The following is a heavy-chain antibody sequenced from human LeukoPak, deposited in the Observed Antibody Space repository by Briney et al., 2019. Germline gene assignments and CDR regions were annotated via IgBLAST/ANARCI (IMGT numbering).Heavy chain of an antibody. Sequence: PEGSLRLSCAASGFTFSSYSMNWVRQAPGKGLEWVSSISSSSSYIYYADSVKGRFTISRDNAKNSLYLQMNSLRAEDTAVYYCARDLREYQLLYNFDYWGQGTLVTVSS. V-gene: IGHV3-21*01. CDR1: GFTFSSYS. CDR3: ARDLREYQLLYNFDY. D-gene: IGHD2-2*02. CDR2: ISSSSSYI. J-gene: IGHJ4*02.